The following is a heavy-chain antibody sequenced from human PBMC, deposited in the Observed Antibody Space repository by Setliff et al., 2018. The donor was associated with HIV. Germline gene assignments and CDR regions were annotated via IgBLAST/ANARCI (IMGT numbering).Heavy chain of an antibody. Sequence: GGSLRLSCAASGFTFSSYSMNWVRQAPGKGLEWVSYISSSSSTINYADSVKGRFTISRDNAKNSLYLQMNSLRAEDTAVYYCARDLDGDYLYWGQGTLVTV. J-gene: IGHJ4*02. CDR3: ARDLDGDYLY. CDR1: GFTFSSYS. V-gene: IGHV3-48*04. D-gene: IGHD4-17*01. CDR2: ISSSSSTI.